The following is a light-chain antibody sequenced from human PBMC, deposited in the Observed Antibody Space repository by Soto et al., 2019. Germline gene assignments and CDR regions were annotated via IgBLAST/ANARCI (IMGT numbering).Light chain of an antibody. CDR2: EVY. V-gene: IGLV2-8*01. Sequence: QSALTQPPSASGSPGQSVTISCTGTSSDVGGYNFVSWFQQHPDKAPKLMIYEVYKRPSGVPDRFSGSKSGNTASLTVSGLQAEDEADYYCISYAAGNNHLVFGGGTKLTVL. J-gene: IGLJ2*01. CDR1: SSDVGGYNF. CDR3: ISYAAGNNHLV.